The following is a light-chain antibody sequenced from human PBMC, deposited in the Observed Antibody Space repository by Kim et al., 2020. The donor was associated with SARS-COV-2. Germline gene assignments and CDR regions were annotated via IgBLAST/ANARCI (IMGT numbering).Light chain of an antibody. J-gene: IGKJ5*01. CDR2: AGS. CDR3: QHYYAYPVS. CDR1: QGINSN. Sequence: ASPRDRVTITCRASQGINSNLAWYQQRPGKAPKLLIYAGSTLQSGVPSRFSGSGSGTDFTLTISRLQSEDFAAYYCQHYYAYPVSFGQGTRLEIK. V-gene: IGKV1-8*01.